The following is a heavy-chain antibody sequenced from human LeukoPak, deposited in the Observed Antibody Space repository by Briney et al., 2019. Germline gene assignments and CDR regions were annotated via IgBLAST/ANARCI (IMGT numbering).Heavy chain of an antibody. J-gene: IGHJ4*02. Sequence: ASVKVSCKASGYTFTGYYMHWVRQAPGQGLEWMGWINPNSGGTNYEQKFQGRVTMTRDTSISTAYMELSRLRSDDTAVYYCARVEYSSPLDYWGQGTLVTVSS. V-gene: IGHV1-2*02. CDR1: GYTFTGYY. D-gene: IGHD6-6*01. CDR2: INPNSGGT. CDR3: ARVEYSSPLDY.